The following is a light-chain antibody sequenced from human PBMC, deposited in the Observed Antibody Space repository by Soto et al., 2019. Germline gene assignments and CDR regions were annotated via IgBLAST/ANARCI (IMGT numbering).Light chain of an antibody. V-gene: IGKV3D-20*02. CDR1: QSVSSSY. CDR3: QQRSNWIT. J-gene: IGKJ5*01. CDR2: DAS. Sequence: EVVLTQSLCTLSLSPGDRASLSCRASQSVSSSYLAWYQQKPGQAPGLLIYDASNRATGIPARFSGSGSGTDFTLTISSLEPEDFAVYYCQQRSNWITFGQGTRLAIK.